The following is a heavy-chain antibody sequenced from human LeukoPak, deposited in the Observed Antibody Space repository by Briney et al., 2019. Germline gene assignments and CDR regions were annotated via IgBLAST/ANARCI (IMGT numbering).Heavy chain of an antibody. CDR2: IYYSGST. CDR3: ARVGSYAFSSAFDI. J-gene: IGHJ3*02. V-gene: IGHV4-39*07. D-gene: IGHD3-16*01. CDR1: GGSISSSSYY. Sequence: PSETLSLTCTVSGGSISSSSYYWGWIRQPPGKGLEWIGSIYYSGSTYYNPSLKSRVTISVDTSKNQFSLKLSSVTAADTAVYYCARVGSYAFSSAFDIWGQGTMVTVSS.